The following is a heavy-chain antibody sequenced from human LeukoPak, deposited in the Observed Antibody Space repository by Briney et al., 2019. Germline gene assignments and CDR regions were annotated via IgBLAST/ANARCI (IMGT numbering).Heavy chain of an antibody. CDR3: AREGSVSPFDY. CDR2: IYSGGST. Sequence: PGGSLRLSCAASGFTVSSNYMSWVRQAPGKGLEWVSVIYSGGSTYYADSVKGRFTISRDNLKNTLYLQMNSLRAEDTAVYYCAREGSVSPFDYWGQGTLVTVSS. J-gene: IGHJ4*02. D-gene: IGHD3-10*01. V-gene: IGHV3-53*01. CDR1: GFTVSSNY.